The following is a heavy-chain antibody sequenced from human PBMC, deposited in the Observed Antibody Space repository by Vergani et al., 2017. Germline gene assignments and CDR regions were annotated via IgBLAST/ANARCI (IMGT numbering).Heavy chain of an antibody. CDR1: GYTFTSYY. CDR3: ARGGINYGSGSYVFDY. Sequence: QVQLVQSGAEVKKPGASVKVSCKASGYTFTSYYMHWVRQAPGQGLEWMGIINPSGGSTSYAQKFQGRVTMTRDTSTSTVYMELSSLRSADTAVYYCARGGINYGSGSYVFDYWGQGTLVTVSS. CDR2: INPSGGST. J-gene: IGHJ4*02. D-gene: IGHD3-10*01. V-gene: IGHV1-46*01.